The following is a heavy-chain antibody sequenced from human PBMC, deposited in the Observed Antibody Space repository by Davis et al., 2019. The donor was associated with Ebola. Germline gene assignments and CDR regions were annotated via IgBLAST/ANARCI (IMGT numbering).Heavy chain of an antibody. CDR3: AREGLVGATTYYYYYGMDV. V-gene: IGHV3-11*06. Sequence: GESLKISCAASGFTFSDYYMTWIRQAPGKGLEWVSYISSSSSYTNYADSVKGRFTISRDNAKSSLYLQMNSLRAEDTAVYYCAREGLVGATTYYYYYGMDVWGQGTTVTVSS. D-gene: IGHD1-26*01. CDR2: ISSSSSYT. CDR1: GFTFSDYY. J-gene: IGHJ6*02.